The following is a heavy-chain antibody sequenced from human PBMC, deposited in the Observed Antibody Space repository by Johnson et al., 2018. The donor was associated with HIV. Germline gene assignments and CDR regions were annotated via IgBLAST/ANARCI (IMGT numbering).Heavy chain of an antibody. D-gene: IGHD1-26*01. CDR1: GFTFSDYY. Sequence: QVQLVESGGGLVKPGGSLRLSCAASGFTFSDYYMSWIHQAPGKGLEWVSYISSSGSTIYYADSVKGRFPISRDNAKNSLYLQMDSLRPEDTAVYYCARDRSPYSRVSLGGIWGQGTMVTVSS. J-gene: IGHJ3*02. CDR2: ISSSGSTI. CDR3: ARDRSPYSRVSLGGI. V-gene: IGHV3-11*04.